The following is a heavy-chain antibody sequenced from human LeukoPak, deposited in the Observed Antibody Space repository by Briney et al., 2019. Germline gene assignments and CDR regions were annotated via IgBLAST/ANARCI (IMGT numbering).Heavy chain of an antibody. CDR3: ARLGLLPWYFDL. Sequence: PSETLSLTCTVSGFSINNYYWSWIRQPPGKELEWIGYIYYNGNTYYNPSLKSRVTMSVDSSKNQFSLKLSSVTAADTAVYFCARLGLLPWYFDLWGRGTLVTVSS. V-gene: IGHV4-59*08. D-gene: IGHD1-26*01. CDR2: IYYNGNT. CDR1: GFSINNYY. J-gene: IGHJ2*01.